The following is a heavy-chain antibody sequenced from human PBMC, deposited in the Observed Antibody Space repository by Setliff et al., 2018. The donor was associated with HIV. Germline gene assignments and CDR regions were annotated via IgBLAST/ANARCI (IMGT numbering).Heavy chain of an antibody. Sequence: GGSLRLSCAASGFSFSNFAMNWVRQAPGKGLEWVSGISDSGGASHYADSVKGRFTISRDNSKITLQLQMDSLRVEDTAVYFCARPTNIDTLYYGSQSFYMYYYGMDVWGQGTTVTVSS. CDR2: ISDSGGAS. D-gene: IGHD3-10*01. CDR1: GFSFSNFA. V-gene: IGHV3-23*01. J-gene: IGHJ6*02. CDR3: ARPTNIDTLYYGSQSFYMYYYGMDV.